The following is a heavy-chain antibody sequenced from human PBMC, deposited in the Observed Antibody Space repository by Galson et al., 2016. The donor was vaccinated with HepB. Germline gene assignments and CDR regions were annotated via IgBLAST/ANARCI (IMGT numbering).Heavy chain of an antibody. J-gene: IGHJ4*02. CDR1: GGTFTNYA. CDR3: ASFSGGSGTSYRY. V-gene: IGHV1-69*13. Sequence: SVKVSCKASGGTFTNYAISWVRQAPGQGLEWMGGIIPIFDTANYAQNFQVRVTITADESTSTAYMELRSLRFEDTAVYYCASFSGGSGTSYRYWGQGTLVTVSS. CDR2: IIPIFDTA. D-gene: IGHD4-23*01.